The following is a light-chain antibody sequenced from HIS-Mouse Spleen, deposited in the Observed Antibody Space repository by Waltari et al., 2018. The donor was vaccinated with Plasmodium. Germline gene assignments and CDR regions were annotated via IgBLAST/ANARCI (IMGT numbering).Light chain of an antibody. CDR3: QQYNNWPRGT. CDR2: GAS. Sequence: EIVMTQSPATLSVSPGERATLSCRASKSVSSNLAWYQQKPGQAPRLLIYGASPRATGIPARFSGSGSGTEFTLTISSMQSEDFAVYYCQQYNNWPRGTFGQGTKVEIK. CDR1: KSVSSN. V-gene: IGKV3-15*01. J-gene: IGKJ1*01.